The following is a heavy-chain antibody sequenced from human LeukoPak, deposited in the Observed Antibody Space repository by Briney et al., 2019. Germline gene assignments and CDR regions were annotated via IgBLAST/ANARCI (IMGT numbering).Heavy chain of an antibody. CDR1: GFTFGSYS. D-gene: IGHD3-10*01. CDR3: AKDMGSHGSGSYYAFDI. Sequence: GGSLRLSCAASGFTFGSYSMHWVRQAPGKGLEWVAFIRYDGVNKDHADSVKGRFTLSRDSSRNTLYLQMNSLRAEDTAVYYCAKDMGSHGSGSYYAFDIWGQGTMVTVSS. J-gene: IGHJ3*02. V-gene: IGHV3-30*02. CDR2: IRYDGVNK.